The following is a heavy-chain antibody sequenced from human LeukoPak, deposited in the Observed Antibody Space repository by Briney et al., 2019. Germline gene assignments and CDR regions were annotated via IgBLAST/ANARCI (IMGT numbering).Heavy chain of an antibody. CDR2: IYTSGST. CDR3: ARDYGSGSYYRTYYYMDV. J-gene: IGHJ6*03. V-gene: IGHV4-61*02. Sequence: PSETLSLTCTVSGGSISSGSYYWSWIRQPAGKGLEWIGRIYTSGSTNYNPSLKSRVTISVDTSKNQFSLKLSSVTAADTAVYYCARDYGSGSYYRTYYYMDVWGKGTTVTVSS. CDR1: GGSISSGSYY. D-gene: IGHD3-10*01.